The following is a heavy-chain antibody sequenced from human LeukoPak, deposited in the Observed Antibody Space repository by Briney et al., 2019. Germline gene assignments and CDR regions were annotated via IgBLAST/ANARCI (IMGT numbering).Heavy chain of an antibody. J-gene: IGHJ4*02. V-gene: IGHV3-33*01. D-gene: IGHD3-10*01. Sequence: PGRSLRLSCAASGFTFSSYGMHWVRQASGKGLEWVAVIWYDGSNKYYADSVKGRFTISRDNSKNTLYLQMNSLRAEDTAVYYCARGRVLLWFGELYKVDYWGQGTLVTVSS. CDR2: IWYDGSNK. CDR3: ARGRVLLWFGELYKVDY. CDR1: GFTFSSYG.